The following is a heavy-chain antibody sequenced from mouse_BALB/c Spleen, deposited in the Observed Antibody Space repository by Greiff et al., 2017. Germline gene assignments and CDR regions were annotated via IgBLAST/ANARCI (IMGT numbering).Heavy chain of an antibody. D-gene: IGHD2-4*01. J-gene: IGHJ3*01. CDR2: IYPGDGDT. CDR3: ARGLYDYGFAY. Sequence: VQLQESGAELARPGASVKLSCKASGYTFTSYWMQWVKQRPGQGLEWIGAIYPGDGDTRYTQKFKGKATLTADKSSSTAYMQLSSLASEDSAVYYCARGLYDYGFAYWGQGTLVTVSA. CDR1: GYTFTSYW. V-gene: IGHV1-87*01.